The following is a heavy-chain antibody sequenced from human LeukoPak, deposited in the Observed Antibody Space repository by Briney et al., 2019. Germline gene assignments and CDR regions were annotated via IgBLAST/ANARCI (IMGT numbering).Heavy chain of an antibody. CDR1: GYTFTGYY. CDR2: ISPNSGDT. D-gene: IGHD5-18*01. J-gene: IGHJ4*02. Sequence: ASVKDSCKASGYTFTGYYVHWVRQAPGQGLEWMGRISPNSGDTNYAQKFQGRVTMTRDTSSSTAYMELIRLRSDDTAVYYCARSGVDTYGLQASGDFDYWGQGILVTVSS. V-gene: IGHV1-2*06. CDR3: ARSGVDTYGLQASGDFDY.